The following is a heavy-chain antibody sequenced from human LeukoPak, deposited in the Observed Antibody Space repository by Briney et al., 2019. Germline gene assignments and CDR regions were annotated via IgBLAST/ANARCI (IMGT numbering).Heavy chain of an antibody. D-gene: IGHD3-22*01. CDR1: GESPFSSCY. CDR3: LRQVVGNDY. V-gene: IGHV4-34*01. CDR2: INHSGYT. J-gene: IGHJ4*02. Sequence: PSETLSLTCAVYGESPFSSCYWSCIRQTPGGALEWIGEINHSGYTNYNPSLKSRVTLSIDTSKNQFSLRLNSVTAADTAVYYCLRQVVGNDYWGQGTLVTVSS.